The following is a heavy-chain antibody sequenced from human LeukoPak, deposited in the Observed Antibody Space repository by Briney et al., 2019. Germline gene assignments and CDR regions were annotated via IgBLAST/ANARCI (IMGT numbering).Heavy chain of an antibody. CDR3: ARDLKQFGGWFDY. Sequence: GASVKVSCKASGYTFTTCAMHWVRQAPGQRLEWMGWINAGNGNTKYSQKFQGRVTITRDTSASTAYMELSSLRSEDTAVYYCARDLKQFGGWFDYWGQGTLVTVSS. CDR2: INAGNGNT. D-gene: IGHD6-19*01. V-gene: IGHV1-3*01. CDR1: GYTFTTCA. J-gene: IGHJ4*02.